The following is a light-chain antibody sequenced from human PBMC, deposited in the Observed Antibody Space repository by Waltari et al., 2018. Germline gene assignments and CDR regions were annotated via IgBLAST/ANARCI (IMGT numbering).Light chain of an antibody. J-gene: IGKJ2*01. CDR3: MQGTRWPYT. CDR1: QSLVPVDGNTY. V-gene: IGKV2-30*02. Sequence: EVVITQSPVSLSVTLGQAASIPCKSRQSLVPVDGNTYLNWFHQRPGQSPRRLIYSVFNRGSGVPDRFSGSGSGTDFTLRISRVEAEDFGVYYCMQGTRWPYTFGQGTQLDIK. CDR2: SVF.